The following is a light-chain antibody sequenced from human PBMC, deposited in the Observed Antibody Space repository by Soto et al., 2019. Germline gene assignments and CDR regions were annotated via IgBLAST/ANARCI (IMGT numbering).Light chain of an antibody. CDR2: EGS. CDR1: SSDVGSYNL. J-gene: IGLJ2*01. V-gene: IGLV2-23*01. Sequence: QSALTQPASVSGSPGQSITISCTGTSSDVGSYNLVSWYQQHPGKAPKLMIYEGSKRPSGVSDRFSGSKSGNTASLTISGLQAEDEADYYCSSYAGGVTLLFGGGTKVTVL. CDR3: SSYAGGVTLL.